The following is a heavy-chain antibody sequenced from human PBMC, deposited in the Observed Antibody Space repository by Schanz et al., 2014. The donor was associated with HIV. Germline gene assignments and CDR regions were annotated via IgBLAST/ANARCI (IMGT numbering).Heavy chain of an antibody. CDR3: VSPYSSGWYTPPFHY. V-gene: IGHV3-33*01. J-gene: IGHJ4*02. CDR2: VWYDGSNK. D-gene: IGHD6-13*01. CDR1: GFTFSSYG. Sequence: QVQLVESGGGVVQPGRSLRLSCAASGFTFSSYGMHWVRQAPGKGLEWVALVWYDGSNKYYVDSVKGRFTISRDNSKNTLHLQMNSLRAEDTAVYYCVSPYSSGWYTPPFHYWGQGTLVTVSA.